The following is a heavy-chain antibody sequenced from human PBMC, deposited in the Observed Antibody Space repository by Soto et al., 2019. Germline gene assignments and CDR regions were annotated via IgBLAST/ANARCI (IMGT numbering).Heavy chain of an antibody. CDR2: IIPILGIA. V-gene: IGHV1-69*02. D-gene: IGHD3-3*01. Sequence: QVQLVQSGAEVKKPGSSVKVSCKASGGTFSSYTISWVRQAPGQGLEWMGRIIPILGIANYAQKFQGRVTITAKKSTSTAYMELSSLGSEDTAVYYCARSVLYDFWRGWRNWFDPWGQGTLVTVSS. CDR3: ARSVLYDFWRGWRNWFDP. CDR1: GGTFSSYT. J-gene: IGHJ5*02.